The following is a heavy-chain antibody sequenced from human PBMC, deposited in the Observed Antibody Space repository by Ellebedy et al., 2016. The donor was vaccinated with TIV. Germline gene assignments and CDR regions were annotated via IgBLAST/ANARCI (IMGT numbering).Heavy chain of an antibody. J-gene: IGHJ3*02. CDR2: IVGSGDST. CDR3: ARDDTWRLDI. V-gene: IGHV3-23*01. D-gene: IGHD5-12*01. Sequence: GESLKISCAASGFTFSSYVMTWVRQAPGKGLEWVSTIVGSGDSTFYADSVKGRFTISRDNSKNTLYLQMNSLRAEDTALYYCARDDTWRLDIWGQGTMVTVSS. CDR1: GFTFSSYV.